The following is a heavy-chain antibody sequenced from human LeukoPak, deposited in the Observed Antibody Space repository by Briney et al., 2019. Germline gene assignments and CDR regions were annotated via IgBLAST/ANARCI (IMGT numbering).Heavy chain of an antibody. Sequence: GGSLRLSCAAFGFTFSSYTMSWVRQAPGKGLEWVSAISHTSEYTYHADSVKGRFTISRDNSKNTLYLQMNSLRAEDTAMYYCAKGSSAGRPYYFDYWGQGTLVTVSS. CDR1: GFTFSSYT. CDR2: ISHTSEYT. J-gene: IGHJ4*02. CDR3: AKGSSAGRPYYFDY. V-gene: IGHV3-23*01. D-gene: IGHD3-10*01.